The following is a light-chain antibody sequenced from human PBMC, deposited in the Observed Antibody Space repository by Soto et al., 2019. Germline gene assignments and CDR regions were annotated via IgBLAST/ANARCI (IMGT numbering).Light chain of an antibody. CDR2: DVS. CDR1: SSDVGGYNY. Sequence: QSVLTQPASVSGSPGQSITISCTGTSSDVGGYNYVSWYQQHPGKAPKLMIYDVSNRPSGVSNRFSGSKSGNTASLTISGLQAEDEADYYCSSYAGSNNPLFGGGTKLTVL. J-gene: IGLJ3*02. CDR3: SSYAGSNNPL. V-gene: IGLV2-14*01.